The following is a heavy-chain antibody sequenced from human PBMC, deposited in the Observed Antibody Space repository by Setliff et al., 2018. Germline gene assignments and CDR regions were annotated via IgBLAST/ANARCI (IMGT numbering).Heavy chain of an antibody. CDR2: INTNTGNP. V-gene: IGHV7-4-1*02. CDR1: GYTFTSYG. J-gene: IGHJ6*03. D-gene: IGHD3-16*02. CDR3: ARASRFATIVWKGDYYMDV. Sequence: ASVKVSCKASGYTFTSYGVHWVRQAPGQRLEWMGWINTNTGNPSYAQGFTGRFVFSLDTSVSTAYLQISSLKPEDTAMYYCARASRFATIVWKGDYYMDVWGKGTTVTVSS.